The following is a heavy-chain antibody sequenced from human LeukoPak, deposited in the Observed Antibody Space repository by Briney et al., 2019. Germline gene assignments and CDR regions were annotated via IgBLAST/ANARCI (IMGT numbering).Heavy chain of an antibody. CDR1: GGSFSDYE. J-gene: IGHJ5*02. V-gene: IGHV4-34*01. Sequence: NPSETLSLTCAVSGGSFSDYEWSWLRQAPETGLEWIGEIKRGRGSTYSPSLKGRVTISVDPSKQQISLRLSSVTAGDTAIYYCAGLVIGPWRGRGNNWFDPWGQGTLVTVSS. D-gene: IGHD1-14*01. CDR3: AGLVIGPWRGRGNNWFDP. CDR2: IKRGRGS.